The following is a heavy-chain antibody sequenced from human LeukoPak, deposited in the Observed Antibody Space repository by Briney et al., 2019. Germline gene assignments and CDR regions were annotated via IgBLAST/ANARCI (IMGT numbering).Heavy chain of an antibody. CDR2: IKQDGGEK. Sequence: GGSLRLSCAASGFTSSSYWMSWVRQAPGKGLEWVANIKQDGGEKYYVDSVKGRFTIPRDNAKNSVYLQMNSLRAQDTAVYYCARDQILGYCSGGSCPPDAFDIWGQGTMVTVSS. V-gene: IGHV3-7*01. D-gene: IGHD2-15*01. J-gene: IGHJ3*02. CDR1: GFTSSSYW. CDR3: ARDQILGYCSGGSCPPDAFDI.